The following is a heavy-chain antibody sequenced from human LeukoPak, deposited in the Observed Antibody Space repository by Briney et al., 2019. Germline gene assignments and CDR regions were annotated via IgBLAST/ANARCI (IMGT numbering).Heavy chain of an antibody. D-gene: IGHD2-21*01. CDR3: ATYCGGDCSIDY. CDR2: VDPEDGET. CDR1: GYTFTDYY. V-gene: IGHV1-69-2*01. J-gene: IGHJ4*02. Sequence: ASVKVSCKASGYTFTDYYMHWVRQAPGQGLEWMGLVDPEDGETIYAEKFQGRVTITADTSTDTAYMELSSLRSEDTAVYYCATYCGGDCSIDYWGQGTLATVSS.